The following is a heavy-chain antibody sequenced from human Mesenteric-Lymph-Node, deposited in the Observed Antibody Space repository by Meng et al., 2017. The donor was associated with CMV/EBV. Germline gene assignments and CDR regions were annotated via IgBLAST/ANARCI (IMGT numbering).Heavy chain of an antibody. J-gene: IGHJ4*02. V-gene: IGHV3-30*09. CDR1: DFTLSNFA. CDR2: ISPDGRDT. D-gene: IGHD2-15*01. CDR3: ARGQYCSPVTCFSPLDY. Sequence: GESLKISCAASDFTLSNFAIHWVRQAPGKGLEWLSTISPDGRDTYYAESVKGRFVISRDNSENTVYLHINSLTPEDTAVYHCARGQYCSPVTCFSPLDYWGRGTQVTVSS.